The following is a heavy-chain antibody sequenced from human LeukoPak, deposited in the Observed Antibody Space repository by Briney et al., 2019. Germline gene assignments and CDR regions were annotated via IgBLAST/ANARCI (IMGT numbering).Heavy chain of an antibody. CDR3: ARQPGFIDH. Sequence: GESLEISCKASGYSFTNYWIAWVRQMPGKGLEWMGRIYPGDTDTTYSPSFQGQVTISADKSINTAYLQWSSLKASHTAFYYCARQPGFIDHWGQGTLVTVSS. J-gene: IGHJ4*02. V-gene: IGHV5-51*01. CDR2: IYPGDTDT. CDR1: GYSFTNYW.